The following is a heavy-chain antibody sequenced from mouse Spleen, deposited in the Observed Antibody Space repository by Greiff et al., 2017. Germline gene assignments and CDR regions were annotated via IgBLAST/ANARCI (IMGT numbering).Heavy chain of an antibody. CDR1: GYSITSGYY. CDR3: ARPGAYYSNYGYAMDY. Sequence: EVQLQQSGPGLVKPSQSLSLTCSVTGYSITSGYYWNWIRQFPGNKLEWMGYISYDGSNNYNPSLKNRISITRDTSKNQFFLKLNSVTTEDTATYYCARPGAYYSNYGYAMDYWGQGTSVTVSS. V-gene: IGHV3-6*01. D-gene: IGHD2-5*01. J-gene: IGHJ4*01. CDR2: ISYDGSN.